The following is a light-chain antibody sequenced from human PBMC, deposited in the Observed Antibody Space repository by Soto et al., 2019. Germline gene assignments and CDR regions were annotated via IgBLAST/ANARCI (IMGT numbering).Light chain of an antibody. CDR1: QSISSY. Sequence: DIQMTQSPSSLSASVGDRVTITCLASQSISSYLNWYQQKPGKAPKLLIYGASSLQSGVPSRFSGSGSGTDFTLTISSLQPEDFATYYCQQSYSTPRTFGQGTKVEIK. J-gene: IGKJ1*01. CDR2: GAS. CDR3: QQSYSTPRT. V-gene: IGKV1-39*01.